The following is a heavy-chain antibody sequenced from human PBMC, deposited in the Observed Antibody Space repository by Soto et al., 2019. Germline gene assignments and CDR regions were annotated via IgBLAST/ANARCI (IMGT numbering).Heavy chain of an antibody. D-gene: IGHD3-10*01. Sequence: ASVKVSCKASGYTFSSIGISWVRQAPGQGLEWMGWISPYKGNTHYAQGLQGRVTMTTDTSTSTAYMELRSLRSDDTAVYYCARALAASGSYYTDYWGQGTLVTVSS. CDR1: GYTFSSIG. CDR3: ARALAASGSYYTDY. V-gene: IGHV1-18*01. CDR2: ISPYKGNT. J-gene: IGHJ4*02.